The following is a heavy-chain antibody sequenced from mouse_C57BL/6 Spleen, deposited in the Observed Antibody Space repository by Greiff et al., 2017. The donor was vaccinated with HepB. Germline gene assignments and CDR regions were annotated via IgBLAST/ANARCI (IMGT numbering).Heavy chain of an antibody. CDR2: ISYDGSN. Sequence: EVKLMESGPGLVKPSQSLSLTCSVTGYSITSGYYWNWIRQFPGNKLEWMGYISYDGSNNYNPSLKNRISITRDTSKNQFFLKLNSVTTEDTATYYCAKGIPTVVATDAMDYWGQGTSVTVSS. CDR1: GYSITSGYY. D-gene: IGHD1-1*01. V-gene: IGHV3-6*01. J-gene: IGHJ4*01. CDR3: AKGIPTVVATDAMDY.